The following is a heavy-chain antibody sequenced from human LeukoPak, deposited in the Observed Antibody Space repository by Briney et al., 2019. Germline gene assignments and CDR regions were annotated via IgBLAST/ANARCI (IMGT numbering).Heavy chain of an antibody. D-gene: IGHD6-19*01. CDR1: GFTFSNFG. CDR2: ISGSGGST. J-gene: IGHJ4*02. V-gene: IGHV3-23*01. Sequence: PGGSLRLSCAASGFTFSNFGMSWVRQAPGKGLEWVSVISGSGGSTYYADSVKGRFTISRDNSKNTLYLQMNSLRAEDTALYYCAKAPYISGWLHFDYWGQGALVTVSS. CDR3: AKAPYISGWLHFDY.